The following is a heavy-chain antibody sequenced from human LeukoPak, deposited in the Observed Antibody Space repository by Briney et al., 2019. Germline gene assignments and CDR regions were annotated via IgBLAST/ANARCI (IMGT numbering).Heavy chain of an antibody. CDR3: ARVGSSWYSATYYFDY. CDR1: GYTFTSYG. D-gene: IGHD6-13*01. CDR2: INPNSGGT. Sequence: ASVKVSCKASGYTFTSYGISWVRQAPGQGLEWMGWINPNSGGTNYAQKFQGRVTMTRDTSISTAYMELSRLRSDDTAVYYCARVGSSWYSATYYFDYWGQGTLVTVSS. V-gene: IGHV1-2*02. J-gene: IGHJ4*02.